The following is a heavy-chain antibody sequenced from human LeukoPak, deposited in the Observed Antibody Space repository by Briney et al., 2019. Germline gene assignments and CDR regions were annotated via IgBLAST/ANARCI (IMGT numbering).Heavy chain of an antibody. V-gene: IGHV1-46*01. CDR2: INPSGGST. CDR3: ARVDLAAAGTLDY. J-gene: IGHJ4*02. Sequence: ASVKVSCKASGYTFTSYDINWVRQATGQGLEWMGIINPSGGSTSYAQKFQGRVTMTRDTSTSTVYMELSSLRSEDTAVYYCARVDLAAAGTLDYWGQGTLVTVSS. CDR1: GYTFTSYD. D-gene: IGHD6-13*01.